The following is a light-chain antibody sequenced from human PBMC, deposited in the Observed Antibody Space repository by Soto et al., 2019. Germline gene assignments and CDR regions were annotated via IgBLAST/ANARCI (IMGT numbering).Light chain of an antibody. J-gene: IGLJ3*02. CDR2: EVI. CDR1: SSDIGGYNY. CDR3: SSYTSTTPPV. Sequence: QSALTQPASVSGSPGQSITISCTGTSSDIGGYNYVSWYQQHPGKAPKLMVYEVINRPSGVSNRLSGSKSGSTASLTISGLQAEDEADYYCSSYTSTTPPVFGGGTKVTVL. V-gene: IGLV2-14*01.